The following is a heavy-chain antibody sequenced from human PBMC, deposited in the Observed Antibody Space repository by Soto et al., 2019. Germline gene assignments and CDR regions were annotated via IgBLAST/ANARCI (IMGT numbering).Heavy chain of an antibody. CDR3: ARTAGSGSQNWFDP. Sequence: SGPTLVNPTQTLTLTCTFSGFSLSTSGVGVGWIRQPPGKALEWLALIYWNDDKRYSPSLKSRLTITKDTSKNQVVLTMTNMDPVDTATYYCARTAGSGSQNWFDPWGQGTLVTVSS. CDR1: GFSLSTSGVG. J-gene: IGHJ5*02. D-gene: IGHD3-10*01. V-gene: IGHV2-5*01. CDR2: IYWNDDK.